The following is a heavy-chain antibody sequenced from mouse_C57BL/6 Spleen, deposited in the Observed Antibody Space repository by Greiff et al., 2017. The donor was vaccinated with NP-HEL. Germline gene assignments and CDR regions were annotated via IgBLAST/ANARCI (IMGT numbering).Heavy chain of an antibody. CDR1: GYSITSGYY. J-gene: IGHJ4*01. V-gene: IGHV3-6*01. CDR3: AREKTTVVGGAMDY. CDR2: ISYDGSN. Sequence: EVQLQESGPGLVKPSQSLSLTCSVTGYSITSGYYWNWIRQFPGNKLEWMGYISYDGSNNYNPSLKNRISITRDTSKNQFFLTLNSVTTEDTATYYGAREKTTVVGGAMDYWGQGTSVTVSS. D-gene: IGHD1-1*01.